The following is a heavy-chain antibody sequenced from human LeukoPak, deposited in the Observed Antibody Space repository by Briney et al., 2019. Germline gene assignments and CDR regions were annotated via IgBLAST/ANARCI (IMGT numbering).Heavy chain of an antibody. V-gene: IGHV4-38-2*01. CDR3: ATVGASHYGDWYFAY. D-gene: IGHD4-17*01. Sequence: PSETLSLTCAVFGYSISSDYYWGWIRQPPGKGLEWIGNVDPSGSTYYNPSLKSQATISLDTSKKQFSLKLTSVTAADTAVYYCATVGASHYGDWYFAYWGQGTLVTVSS. J-gene: IGHJ4*02. CDR1: GYSISSDYY. CDR2: VDPSGST.